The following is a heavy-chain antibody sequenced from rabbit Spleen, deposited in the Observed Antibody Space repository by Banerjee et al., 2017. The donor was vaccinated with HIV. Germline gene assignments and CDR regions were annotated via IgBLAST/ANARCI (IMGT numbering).Heavy chain of an antibody. CDR3: ARSRYYDFDYSGYTYAIPNNW. V-gene: IGHV1S47*01. CDR1: GFDFSRYY. CDR2: IDPVFGIT. Sequence: QEQLVESGGGLVQPEGSLKLSCKASGFDFSRYYVSWVRQAPGKGLEWIGDIDPVFGITYYANWVNGRFSISRENAQNTVFLQMTSLTAADTATYFCARSRYYDFDYSGYTYAIPNNWGGPGTLVTV. J-gene: IGHJ4*01. D-gene: IGHD6-1*01.